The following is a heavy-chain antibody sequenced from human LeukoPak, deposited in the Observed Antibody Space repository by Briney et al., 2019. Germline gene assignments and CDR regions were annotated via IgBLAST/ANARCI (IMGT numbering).Heavy chain of an antibody. D-gene: IGHD4-17*01. J-gene: IGHJ4*02. V-gene: IGHV3-30*02. CDR1: GFTFSSYG. CDR2: IRYDGGST. Sequence: PGGSLRLSCAASGFTFSSYGIHWVRQAPGKGLEWVAFIRYDGGSTYYADSVKGRFTISRDNSKNTLYLQMNFLRAEDTAVYYCATTTLTTVTRGYFDYWGRGTLVTVSS. CDR3: ATTTLTTVTRGYFDY.